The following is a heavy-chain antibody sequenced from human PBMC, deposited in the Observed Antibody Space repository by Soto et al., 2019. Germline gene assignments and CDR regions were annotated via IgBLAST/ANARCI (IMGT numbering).Heavy chain of an antibody. CDR2: ISSSSSTI. Sequence: GGSLRLSCAASGFTFSSYSMNWVRQAPGKGLEWVSYISSSSSTIYYADSVKGRFTISRDNAKNSLYLQMNSLRDEDTAVYYCARAGCSGGSCYMDYYYGMDVWGQGTTVTVSS. V-gene: IGHV3-48*02. J-gene: IGHJ6*02. D-gene: IGHD2-15*01. CDR3: ARAGCSGGSCYMDYYYGMDV. CDR1: GFTFSSYS.